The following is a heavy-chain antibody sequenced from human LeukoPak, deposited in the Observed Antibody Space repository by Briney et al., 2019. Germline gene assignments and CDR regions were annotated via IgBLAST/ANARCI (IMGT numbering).Heavy chain of an antibody. CDR3: AKAPYSSSWFGWFDP. V-gene: IGHV3-23*01. CDR1: GFTYSSYA. CDR2: ISGSGGST. J-gene: IGHJ5*02. D-gene: IGHD6-13*01. Sequence: GGSLRLSCAASGFTYSSYAMSWVRQAPGKGLEWVSAISGSGGSTYYADSVKGRFTISRDNSKNTLYLQMNSLRAEDTAVYYCAKAPYSSSWFGWFDPWGQGTLVTVSS.